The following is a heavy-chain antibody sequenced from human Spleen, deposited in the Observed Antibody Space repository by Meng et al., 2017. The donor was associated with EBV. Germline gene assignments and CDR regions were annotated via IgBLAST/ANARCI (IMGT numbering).Heavy chain of an antibody. CDR1: GGSFSDYY. D-gene: IGHD3-10*01. CDR2: INHGGST. CDR3: ARDGGYASGTYYPIDP. J-gene: IGHJ5*02. Sequence: QGQLQQWGAGLLNPSETLSLTCSVYGGSFSDYYWTWIRQPPGKGLEWIGEINHGGSTSYNPSLKSRVTISVDTSKNQFSLNLRSVTAADTAVYYCARDGGYASGTYYPIDPWGQGTLVTVSS. V-gene: IGHV4-34*01.